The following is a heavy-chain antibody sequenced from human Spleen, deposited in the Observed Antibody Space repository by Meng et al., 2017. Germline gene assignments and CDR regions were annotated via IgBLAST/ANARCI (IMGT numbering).Heavy chain of an antibody. CDR2: INHSGST. CDR3: AGRVATIPTDEYYFDY. J-gene: IGHJ4*02. CDR1: GGSFNEYF. D-gene: IGHD5-12*01. Sequence: HVQLQQWGSGPLKPSETLSLTCAVYGGSFNEYFWSWIRQPPGKGLEWIGEINHSGSTNYNPSLKSRVTISVDTSKNQFSLKLSSVTAADTAVYYCAGRVATIPTDEYYFDYWGQGTLVTVSS. V-gene: IGHV4-34*01.